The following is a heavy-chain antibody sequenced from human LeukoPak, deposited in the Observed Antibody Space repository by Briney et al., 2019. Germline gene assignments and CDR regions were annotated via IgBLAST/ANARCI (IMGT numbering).Heavy chain of an antibody. CDR3: AKDAGKMYYFDY. V-gene: IGHV3-23*01. CDR1: GFTVSSNY. Sequence: PGGSLRLSCAASGFTVSSNYVSWVRQAPGKGLEWVSAISGSGGSTYYADSVKGRFTISRDNSKNTLYLQMNSLRAEDTAVYYCAKDAGKMYYFDYWGQGTLVTVSS. CDR2: ISGSGGST. J-gene: IGHJ4*02. D-gene: IGHD1-14*01.